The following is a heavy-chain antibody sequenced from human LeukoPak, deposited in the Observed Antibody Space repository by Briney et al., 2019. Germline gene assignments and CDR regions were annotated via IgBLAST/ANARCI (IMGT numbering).Heavy chain of an antibody. CDR3: TRHGNSGSYAGDY. D-gene: IGHD1-26*01. Sequence: GGSLKLSCAASGFTFSGSAMHWVRQASGKGLEWVGRIRSKANSYATAYAASVKGRFTISRGDSKNTAYLQMNSLKTEDTAVYYCTRHGNSGSYAGDYWGQGTLVTVSS. J-gene: IGHJ4*02. V-gene: IGHV3-73*01. CDR2: IRSKANSYAT. CDR1: GFTFSGSA.